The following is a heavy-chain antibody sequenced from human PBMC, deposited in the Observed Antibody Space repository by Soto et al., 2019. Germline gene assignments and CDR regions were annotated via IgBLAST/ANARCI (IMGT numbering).Heavy chain of an antibody. Sequence: QVQLVQSGAEVKKPGASVKVSCKASGYTFTSYYMHWVRQAPGQGLEWMGIINPSGGSTSYAQKFQDRVTLTRDPSPSTVYMELSSLRSEDTAVDYCARVRVVAPSGGGREYYYYGMDVWGQGTTVTVSS. V-gene: IGHV1-46*01. CDR3: ARVRVVAPSGGGREYYYYGMDV. D-gene: IGHD3-10*01. J-gene: IGHJ6*02. CDR2: INPSGGST. CDR1: GYTFTSYY.